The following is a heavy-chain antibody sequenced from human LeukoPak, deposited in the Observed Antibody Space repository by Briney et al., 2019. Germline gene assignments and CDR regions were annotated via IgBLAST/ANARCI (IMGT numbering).Heavy chain of an antibody. J-gene: IGHJ6*02. CDR3: ARVPGHYGMDV. CDR2: IYSGGST. Sequence: GGSLRLSRAASGFTVSSNYMSWVRQAPGKGLEWVSVIYSGGSTYYADSVKGRFTISRDNSKNTLYLQMNSLRAEDTAVYYCARVPGHYGMDVWGQGTTVTVSS. CDR1: GFTVSSNY. V-gene: IGHV3-53*01. D-gene: IGHD1-14*01.